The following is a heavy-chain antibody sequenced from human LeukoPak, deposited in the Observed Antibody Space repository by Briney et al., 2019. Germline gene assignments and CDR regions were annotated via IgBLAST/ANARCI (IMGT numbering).Heavy chain of an antibody. D-gene: IGHD1-14*01. CDR3: AKEANNNKWQYCHL. J-gene: IGHJ4*02. V-gene: IGHV3-23*01. CDR2: ISGGGGII. CDR1: GFTFSPYV. Sequence: GGSVPHLCAASGFTFSPYVMIWVRQAPGKGLEWVSSISGGGGIIYYAESVKGRFTISRDDSKNTLYLQMNSLRVEDTAVYYCAKEANNNKWQYCHLGGEGTLVTVSS.